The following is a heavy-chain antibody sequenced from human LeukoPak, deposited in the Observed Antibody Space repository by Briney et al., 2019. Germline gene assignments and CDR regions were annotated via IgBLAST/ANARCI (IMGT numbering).Heavy chain of an antibody. Sequence: GGSLRLSCAASGFTFSDYYMSWIRQAPGKGLEWVSYISSSGSTIYYADSVKGRFTISRDNAKNSLYLQMNSLRAEDTAVYYCARVAVTYYYYYMDVWGKGTTVTVSS. CDR3: ARVAVTYYYYYMDV. J-gene: IGHJ6*03. CDR1: GFTFSDYY. V-gene: IGHV3-11*04. CDR2: ISSSGSTI.